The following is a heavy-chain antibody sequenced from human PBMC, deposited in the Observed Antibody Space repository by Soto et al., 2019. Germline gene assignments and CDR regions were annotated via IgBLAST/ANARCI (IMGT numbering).Heavy chain of an antibody. J-gene: IGHJ4*02. CDR1: GVTVSSNY. D-gene: IGHD5-18*01. V-gene: IGHV3-66*04. Sequence: EVQLVESGGGLVQPGGSLRLSCAASGVTVSSNYMSWVRQAPGKGLEWVSVIYSDGSTYYADSVKGRFTISRDNSKNTLYLQMNSPRAEDTAVYYCARHGYNYGGGYFDYWGQGTLVTVSS. CDR3: ARHGYNYGGGYFDY. CDR2: IYSDGST.